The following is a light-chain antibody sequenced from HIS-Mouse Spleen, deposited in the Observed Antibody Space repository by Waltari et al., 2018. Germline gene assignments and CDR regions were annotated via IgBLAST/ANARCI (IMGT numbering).Light chain of an antibody. CDR2: EVS. Sequence: QSALTQPASVSGSPGQSITISCTGTSSDVGGYNYVSLYQQHPGKAPKLMIYEVSNRPSGVSNRFSGSKSGNTASLTISGLQAEDEADYYCSSYTSSSTNWVFGGGTKLTVL. J-gene: IGLJ3*02. V-gene: IGLV2-14*01. CDR1: SSDVGGYNY. CDR3: SSYTSSSTNWV.